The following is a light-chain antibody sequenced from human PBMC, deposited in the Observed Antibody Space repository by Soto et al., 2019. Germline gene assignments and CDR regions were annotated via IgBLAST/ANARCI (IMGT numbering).Light chain of an antibody. CDR2: DAF. CDR1: QTVTSGY. CDR3: QQYGSSPLS. Sequence: EIVLTQSPDTLSLSPGERATLSCRASQTVTSGYLAWYQQKPGQPPRLLIHDAFSRATGIPDRFSGSGSGTDFTLSISSLEPEDFAVYYCQQYGSSPLSFGGGTKVDI. V-gene: IGKV3-20*01. J-gene: IGKJ4*01.